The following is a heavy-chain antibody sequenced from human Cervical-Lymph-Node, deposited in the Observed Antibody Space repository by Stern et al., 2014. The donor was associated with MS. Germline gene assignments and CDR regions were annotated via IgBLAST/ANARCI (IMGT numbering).Heavy chain of an antibody. V-gene: IGHV4-61*02. CDR3: ARDKEDTNMAFRYFDN. J-gene: IGHJ4*02. CDR1: GGSVGSGSYD. CDR2: IYTTGST. Sequence: QVQLQESGPGLVKPSQTLSLTCTVSGGSVGSGSYDWSWIRQPAGKGLEWIGRIYTTGSTYYNPSLKSRVSISIDTSKSHFSLKLPSVTAADTAVYYCARDKEDTNMAFRYFDNWGQGTLVTVSS. D-gene: IGHD5-18*01.